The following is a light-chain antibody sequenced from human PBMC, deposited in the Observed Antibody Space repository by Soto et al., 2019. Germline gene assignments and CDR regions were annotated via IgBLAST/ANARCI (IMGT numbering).Light chain of an antibody. J-gene: IGKJ5*01. CDR3: QQYGSSPPIT. Sequence: EIVLPQSPGTMSLSPGGRATLSCRASQSVRSSYLAWYQQKPGQAPRLLIYGASSRATGIPDRFSGSGSGTDFTLTISRLEPEDLAVYYCQQYGSSPPITVGQGTRLEIK. CDR1: QSVRSSY. CDR2: GAS. V-gene: IGKV3-20*01.